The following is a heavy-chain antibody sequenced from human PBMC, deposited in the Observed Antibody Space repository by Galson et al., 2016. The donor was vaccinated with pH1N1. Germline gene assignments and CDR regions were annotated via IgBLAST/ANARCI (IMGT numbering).Heavy chain of an antibody. CDR2: FTAEDGET. CDR3: ATNSIDYYYYKDV. Sequence: SVKVSCKVSGYLLTELSIFWVRQAPGKGLEWMGGFTAEDGETVYAQKLQGRVTMTEDTSTDAAYMELSSLRYEDTAVYYCATNSIDYYYYKDVWGKGTTVTVSS. CDR1: GYLLTELS. J-gene: IGHJ6*03. V-gene: IGHV1-24*01. D-gene: IGHD4-23*01.